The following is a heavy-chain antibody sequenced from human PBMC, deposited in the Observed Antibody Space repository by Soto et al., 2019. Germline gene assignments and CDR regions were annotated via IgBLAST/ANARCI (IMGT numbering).Heavy chain of an antibody. V-gene: IGHV4-39*01. CDR1: GGSISSSSYY. CDR3: ARHGVVWEQLRPYYYYMDV. D-gene: IGHD1-26*01. CDR2: IYYSGST. J-gene: IGHJ6*03. Sequence: SETLSLTCTVSGGSISSSSYYWGWIRQPPGKGLEWIGSIYYSGSTYYNPSLKIRVTISVDTSKNQFSLKLSSVTAADTAVYYCARHGVVWEQLRPYYYYMDVWGKGTTVTVSS.